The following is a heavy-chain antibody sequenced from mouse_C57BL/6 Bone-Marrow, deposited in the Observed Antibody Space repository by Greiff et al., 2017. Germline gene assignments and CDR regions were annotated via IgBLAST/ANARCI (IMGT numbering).Heavy chain of an antibody. CDR3: ASGDDYGAPWFAY. CDR2: IYPGDGDT. Sequence: VQLQESGPELVKPGASVKISCKASGYAFSSSWMNWVKQRPGKGLEWIGRIYPGDGDTNYNGKFKGKATLTADKSSSTAYMQLSSLTSEDSAVYFCASGDDYGAPWFAYWGQGTLVTVSA. J-gene: IGHJ3*01. D-gene: IGHD2-4*01. V-gene: IGHV1-82*01. CDR1: GYAFSSSW.